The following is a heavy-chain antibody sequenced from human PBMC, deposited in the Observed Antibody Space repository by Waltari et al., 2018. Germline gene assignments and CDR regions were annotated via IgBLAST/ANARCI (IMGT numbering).Heavy chain of an antibody. CDR2: ISWNSGSI. D-gene: IGHD6-19*01. J-gene: IGHJ4*02. CDR1: GFTFDHYA. Sequence: EVQLVESGGGLVQPGRSLRLSCAASGFTFDHYAMHWVGQAPGKGLGWVSGISWNSGSIGYADSVKGRFTISRDNAKNSLYLQMNSLRAEDTALYYCAKVADAQWLAPGDYWGQGTLVTVSS. CDR3: AKVADAQWLAPGDY. V-gene: IGHV3-9*01.